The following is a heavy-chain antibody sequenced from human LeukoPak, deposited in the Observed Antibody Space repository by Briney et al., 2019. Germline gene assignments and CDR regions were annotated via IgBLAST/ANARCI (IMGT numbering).Heavy chain of an antibody. V-gene: IGHV4-59*08. Sequence: PSPTLTLTCAVSGDSISYSYWSWMRQPPGKGPEWLGYIYFTGSTKNIGGNTDNPSLKSRVTMSVDTSKNQISLKLTSVTAADTAVYYCARRKVATSGTWWFDPWGQGTLVTVSS. D-gene: IGHD6-13*01. CDR3: ARRKVATSGTWWFDP. J-gene: IGHJ5*02. CDR2: IYFTGST. CDR1: GDSISYSY.